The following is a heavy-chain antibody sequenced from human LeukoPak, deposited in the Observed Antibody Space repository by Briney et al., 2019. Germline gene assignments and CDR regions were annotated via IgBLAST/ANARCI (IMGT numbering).Heavy chain of an antibody. V-gene: IGHV1-2*02. Sequence: ASVKVSCKASGYTFTAHSMHWVRQAPGQGLEWMGWIKPNSGDTNYAQKFQGRVTMTRDTSISAAYMELSRLRSDDTAVYYCASTLGYCTSSSCPDIDYWGQGTLVTVSS. CDR2: IKPNSGDT. CDR1: GYTFTAHS. J-gene: IGHJ4*02. CDR3: ASTLGYCTSSSCPDIDY. D-gene: IGHD2-2*01.